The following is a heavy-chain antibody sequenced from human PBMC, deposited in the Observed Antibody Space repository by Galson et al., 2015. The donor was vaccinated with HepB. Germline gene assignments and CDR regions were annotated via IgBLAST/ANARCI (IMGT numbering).Heavy chain of an antibody. Sequence: SLRLSCAASGFTFSSYWMHWVRQAPGKGLVWVSRINSDGSSTSYADSVKGRFTISRDNAKNTLYLQMNSLRAEDTAVYYCARVDTIFGDDYWGQGTLVTVSS. CDR3: ARVDTIFGDDY. D-gene: IGHD3-3*01. J-gene: IGHJ4*02. CDR1: GFTFSSYW. CDR2: INSDGSST. V-gene: IGHV3-74*01.